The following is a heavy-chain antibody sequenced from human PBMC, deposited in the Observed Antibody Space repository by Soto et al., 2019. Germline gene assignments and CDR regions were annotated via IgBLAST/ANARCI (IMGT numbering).Heavy chain of an antibody. D-gene: IGHD3-22*01. J-gene: IGHJ4*02. Sequence: QVQLQESGPGPVRPSETLSLICSVSGASISDTHCWGWIRQPPGKGLEWVGSMYYSGRTYYNPTLQSRVTISVDSSKNQFSLKLSSVTAADTAIYYCATNSDSHGLYFVDWGQGTLATVSS. CDR1: GASISDTHC. CDR3: ATNSDSHGLYFVD. CDR2: MYYSGRT. V-gene: IGHV4-39*01.